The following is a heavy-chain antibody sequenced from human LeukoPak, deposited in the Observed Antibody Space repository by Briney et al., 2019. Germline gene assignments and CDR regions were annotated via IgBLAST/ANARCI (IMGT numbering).Heavy chain of an antibody. J-gene: IGHJ4*02. CDR1: GFTFSSYA. CDR2: ISGSGGGT. Sequence: GGSLRLSCAASGFTFSSYAMSWVRQAPGKGLEWVSAISGSGGGTYYADSVKGRFTISRDNSKNTLYLQMNSLRAEDTAVYYCAKSGIWFGELLSYFDYWGQETLVTVSS. D-gene: IGHD3-10*01. CDR3: AKSGIWFGELLSYFDY. V-gene: IGHV3-23*01.